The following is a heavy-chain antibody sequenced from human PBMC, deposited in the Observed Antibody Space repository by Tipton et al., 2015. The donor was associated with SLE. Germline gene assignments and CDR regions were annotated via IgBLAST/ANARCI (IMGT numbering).Heavy chain of an antibody. D-gene: IGHD6-6*01. CDR1: GFTFSSYE. Sequence: GSLRLSCAASGFTFSSYEMNWVRQAPGKGLEWVSYISSSSSYTNYADSVKGRFTISRDNSKNTLYLQMNSLRAEDTAVYYCAKDVEYSSRRGYYYYGMDVWGQGTTVTVSS. CDR2: ISSSSSYT. J-gene: IGHJ6*02. V-gene: IGHV3-48*03. CDR3: AKDVEYSSRRGYYYYGMDV.